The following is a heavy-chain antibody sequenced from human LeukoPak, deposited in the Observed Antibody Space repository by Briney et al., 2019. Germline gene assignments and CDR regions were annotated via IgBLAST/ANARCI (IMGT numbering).Heavy chain of an antibody. D-gene: IGHD1-1*01. CDR3: VKITSVTGGDC. J-gene: IGHJ4*02. V-gene: IGHV3-64D*09. Sequence: GGSLRLSCSASGFTFSAYAMYWVRQAPGKGLEYVSGISSNGGSSYYADSVKGRFTISRDNSKNTLYLQMSSLRAEDTAVYYCVKITSVTGGDCWGQGTRLTVSS. CDR2: ISSNGGSS. CDR1: GFTFSAYA.